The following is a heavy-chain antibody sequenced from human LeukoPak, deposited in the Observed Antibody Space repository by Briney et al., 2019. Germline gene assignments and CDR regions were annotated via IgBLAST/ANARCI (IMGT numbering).Heavy chain of an antibody. Sequence: GSLRLSCSASGFTFSSYSMNWFRQAPGKGLEWVSYISSSSSTIYYADSVKGRFTISRDNAKNSLYLQMNSLRAEDTAVYYCARDSAYDFWSGYVGGFDYWGQGTLVTVSS. J-gene: IGHJ4*02. D-gene: IGHD3-3*01. CDR1: GFTFSSYS. CDR2: ISSSSSTI. CDR3: ARDSAYDFWSGYVGGFDY. V-gene: IGHV3-48*01.